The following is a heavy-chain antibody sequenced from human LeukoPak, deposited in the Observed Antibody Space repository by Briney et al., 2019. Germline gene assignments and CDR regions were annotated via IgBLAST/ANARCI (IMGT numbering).Heavy chain of an antibody. CDR2: VDSDGTST. CDR1: GFTFSNSL. CDR3: GRSFYDSSCCAIPFDR. D-gene: IGHD3-22*01. V-gene: IGHV3-74*01. J-gene: IGHJ4*02. Sequence: GGSLRLSCAASGFTFSNSLMHWVRQAPGKGLVWVSRVDSDGTSTYYADSVKGRFSISRDDAKNTLYLQMNSLRAEDTAIYYCGRSFYDSSCCAIPFDRWGQGTLVTVSS.